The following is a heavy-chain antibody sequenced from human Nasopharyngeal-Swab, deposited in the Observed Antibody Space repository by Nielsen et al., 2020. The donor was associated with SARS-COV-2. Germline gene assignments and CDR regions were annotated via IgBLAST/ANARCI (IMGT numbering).Heavy chain of an antibody. J-gene: IGHJ4*02. CDR3: ARENQEYANIWIDY. D-gene: IGHD1-1*01. Sequence: ASVKVSCKASGYTFTSNVLNWVRQAPGQGPEYIGWISTKTGAPTYAQGFTGRFVISLDTSVSTTYLQISSLKADDTAVYYCARENQEYANIWIDYWGQGTQVTASS. V-gene: IGHV7-4-1*02. CDR2: ISTKTGAP. CDR1: GYTFTSNV.